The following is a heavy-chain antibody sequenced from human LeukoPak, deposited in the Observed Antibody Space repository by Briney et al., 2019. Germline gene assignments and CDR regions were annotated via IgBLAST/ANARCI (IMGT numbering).Heavy chain of an antibody. D-gene: IGHD3-22*01. CDR2: ISGSGGST. V-gene: IGHV3-23*01. CDR1: GFTFSSYA. J-gene: IGHJ3*02. Sequence: PGGSLRLSCAASGFTFSSYAMSWIRQAPGKGLEWVSAISGSGGSTYYADSVKGRFTISRDNSKNTLYLQMNSLRAEDTAVYYCARPQYYYDSSGYYTDAFDIWGQGTMVTVSS. CDR3: ARPQYYYDSSGYYTDAFDI.